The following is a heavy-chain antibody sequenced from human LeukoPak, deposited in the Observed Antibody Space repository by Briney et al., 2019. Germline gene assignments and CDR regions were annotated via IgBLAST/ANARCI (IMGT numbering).Heavy chain of an antibody. Sequence: GGSLTLSCPASGFTFSSYAMSWVRQAPGKGLEWVSTISGSGGSTYYADSVKGRFTISRDNSKNTLYLQMNSLRAEDRAVYYCAKTLVGCSGGSCYPKWFDTWGQGTLVTVSS. D-gene: IGHD2-15*01. V-gene: IGHV3-23*01. J-gene: IGHJ5*02. CDR1: GFTFSSYA. CDR2: ISGSGGST. CDR3: AKTLVGCSGGSCYPKWFDT.